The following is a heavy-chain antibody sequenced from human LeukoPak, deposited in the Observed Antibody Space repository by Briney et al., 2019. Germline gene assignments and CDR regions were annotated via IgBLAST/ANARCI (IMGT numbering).Heavy chain of an antibody. D-gene: IGHD5-24*01. V-gene: IGHV3-30-3*01. CDR1: GFTFSSYA. J-gene: IGHJ4*02. CDR3: ARASQINY. CDR2: ISYGGSNK. Sequence: GGSLRLSCAASGFTFSSYAMLWVRGARGKGLEWVAVISYGGSNKYYADSVKGRFTISRDNSKNTLYLQMNSLRAEDTAVYYCARASQINYWGQGTLVTVSS.